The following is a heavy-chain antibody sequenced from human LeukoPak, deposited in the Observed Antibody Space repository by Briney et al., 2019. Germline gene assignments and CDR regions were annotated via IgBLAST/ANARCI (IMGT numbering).Heavy chain of an antibody. D-gene: IGHD6-13*01. V-gene: IGHV4-30-4*01. CDR3: ARAKVSSWDNPLDY. J-gene: IGHJ4*02. CDR2: IRHSGSS. CDR1: GDSISSGDYY. Sequence: SETLSLTCTVSGDSISSGDYYWSWIRQPPGKGLEWVGFIRHSGSSYHNPSLKSRVTMSVDMSKNHFSLRLSSVTAADTAVYFCARAKVSSWDNPLDYWGQGTLVTVSS.